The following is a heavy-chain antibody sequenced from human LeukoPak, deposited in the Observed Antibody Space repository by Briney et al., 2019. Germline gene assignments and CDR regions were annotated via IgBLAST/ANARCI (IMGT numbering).Heavy chain of an antibody. D-gene: IGHD2-15*01. CDR1: GGSFSGYY. CDR3: ATDCSGSSCYPAGFDY. CDR2: INHSGST. V-gene: IGHV4-34*01. Sequence: PSETLSLTCAVYGGSFSGYYWSWIRQPPGKGLEWIGEINHSGSTNYNPSLKSRVTMSVDTSKNQFSLKLSSVTAADTAVYYCATDCSGSSCYPAGFDYWGQGTLVTVSS. J-gene: IGHJ4*02.